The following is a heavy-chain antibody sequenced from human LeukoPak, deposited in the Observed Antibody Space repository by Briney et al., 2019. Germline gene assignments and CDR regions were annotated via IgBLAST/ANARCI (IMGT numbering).Heavy chain of an antibody. CDR1: GGSINSYY. D-gene: IGHD6-13*01. CDR3: ARLGYSSSWYKIDP. CDR2: ISYSGST. Sequence: SETLSLTCTASGGSINSYYWSWIRQPPGKGLEWIGYISYSGSTNYNPSLKSRITISVDTSKNQFSLKLTSVTAADTAMFYCARLGYSSSWYKIDPWGQGTLVTVSS. V-gene: IGHV4-59*08. J-gene: IGHJ5*02.